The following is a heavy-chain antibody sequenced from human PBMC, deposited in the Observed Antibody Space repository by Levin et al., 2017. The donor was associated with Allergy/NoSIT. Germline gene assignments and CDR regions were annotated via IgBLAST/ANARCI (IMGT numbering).Heavy chain of an antibody. CDR3: AKEYITGWSVAD. V-gene: IGHV1-46*01. Sequence: VASVKVSCKTSGYPFTSFYIHWVRQAPGQGLEWVGLVNPTTGVANYAQNFLGRVTLTRDTSTTTVYMELSSLTSDDTALYYCAKEYITGWSVADWGQGTLVTVSS. CDR1: GYPFTSFY. J-gene: IGHJ4*02. CDR2: VNPTTGVA. D-gene: IGHD6-19*01.